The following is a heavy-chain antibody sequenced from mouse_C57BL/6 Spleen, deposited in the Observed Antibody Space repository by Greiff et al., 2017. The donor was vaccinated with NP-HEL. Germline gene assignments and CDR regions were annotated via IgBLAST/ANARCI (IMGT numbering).Heavy chain of an antibody. Sequence: DVMLVESGGGLVQPGGSLKLSCAASGFTFSDYYMYWVRQTPEKRLEWVAYISNGGGSTYCPDTVKGRFTISRDNAKNTLYLQMSRLKSEDTAMYYCARVYYDYVFDYWGQGTTLTVSS. D-gene: IGHD2-4*01. CDR1: GFTFSDYY. CDR2: ISNGGGST. V-gene: IGHV5-12*01. CDR3: ARVYYDYVFDY. J-gene: IGHJ2*01.